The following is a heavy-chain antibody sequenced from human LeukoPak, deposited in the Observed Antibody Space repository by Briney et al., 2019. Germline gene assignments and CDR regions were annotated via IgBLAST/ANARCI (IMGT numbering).Heavy chain of an antibody. J-gene: IGHJ4*02. V-gene: IGHV4-38-2*02. Sequence: SETLSLTCTVSDYSISSGYYWAWIRQPPGKGLEWIGSIYHSGSTYYNPSFKSRVTISVDTSKNQFSLKLSSVTAADTAVYYCARLQGYCSSTSCYTHFDYWGQGTLVTVSS. CDR3: ARLQGYCSSTSCYTHFDY. D-gene: IGHD2-2*02. CDR1: DYSISSGYY. CDR2: IYHSGST.